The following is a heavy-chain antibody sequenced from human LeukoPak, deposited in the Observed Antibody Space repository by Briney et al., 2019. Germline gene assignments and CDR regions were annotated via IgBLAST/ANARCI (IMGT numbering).Heavy chain of an antibody. CDR2: ISYDGSNK. D-gene: IGHD6-13*01. CDR3: ASEYSSSPGY. J-gene: IGHJ4*02. CDR1: GFTFSSYA. V-gene: IGHV3-30-3*01. Sequence: PGRSLRLSCAASGFTFSSYAMHWVRQAPGKGLEWVAVISYDGSNKYYADSVKGRFTISRDNSKNTLYLQMNSLRAEDTAVYYCASEYSSSPGYWGQGTLVTVSS.